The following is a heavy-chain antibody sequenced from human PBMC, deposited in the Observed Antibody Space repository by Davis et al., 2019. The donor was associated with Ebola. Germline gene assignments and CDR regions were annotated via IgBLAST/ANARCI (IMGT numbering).Heavy chain of an antibody. V-gene: IGHV3-21*01. D-gene: IGHD6-6*01. CDR2: ISSSSSYI. J-gene: IGHJ4*02. Sequence: GGSLRLSCAASGFTFSSYSMNWVRQAPGKGLEWVSSISSSSSYIYYADSVKGRFTISRDNAKNSLYLQMNSLRAEDTAVYYCARVGDSSSWVVDYWGQGTLVTVSS. CDR3: ARVGDSSSWVVDY. CDR1: GFTFSSYS.